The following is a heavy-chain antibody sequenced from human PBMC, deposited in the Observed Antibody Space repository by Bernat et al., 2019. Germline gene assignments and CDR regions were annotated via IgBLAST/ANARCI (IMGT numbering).Heavy chain of an antibody. CDR1: GFTFSSYS. V-gene: IGHV3-21*01. CDR2: ISSSSSYI. J-gene: IGHJ6*02. Sequence: EVQLVESGGGLVKPGGSLRLSCAASGFTFSSYSMNWVRQAPGKGLEWVSSISSSSSYIYYADSVKGRFTISRDNAKNSLYLQMNSLRAEDTAVYYCARDPTNYYYYYGMDVRGQGTTVTVSS. CDR3: ARDPTNYYYYYGMDV.